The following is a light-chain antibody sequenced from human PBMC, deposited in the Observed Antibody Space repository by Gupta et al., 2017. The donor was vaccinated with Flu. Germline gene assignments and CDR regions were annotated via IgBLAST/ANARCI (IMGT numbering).Light chain of an antibody. CDR1: SSDVGGYDY. CDR3: CSYAGNYTFV. CDR2: DVT. Sequence: QSALTQPHSVSRSPGQSVTISCTGTSSDVGGYDYVSWYQQHPGKAPKVMIYDVTKRPSGVPDRFSGSKSGNTASLTISGLQAEDEADYSCCSYAGNYTFVFGTGTKVTVL. V-gene: IGLV2-11*01. J-gene: IGLJ1*01.